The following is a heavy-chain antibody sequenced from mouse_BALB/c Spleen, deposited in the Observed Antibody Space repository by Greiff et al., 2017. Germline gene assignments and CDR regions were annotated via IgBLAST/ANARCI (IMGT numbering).Heavy chain of an antibody. CDR3: ARSRGYDYIFDY. V-gene: IGHV1-54*01. CDR1: GYAFTNYL. D-gene: IGHD2-14*01. Sequence: QVQLQQSGAELVRPGTSVKVSCKASGYAFTNYLIEWVKQRPGQGLEWIGVINPGSGGTNYNEKFKGKATLTADKSSSTAYMQLSSLTSDDSAVYFCARSRGYDYIFDYWGQGTTLTVSS. CDR2: INPGSGGT. J-gene: IGHJ2*01.